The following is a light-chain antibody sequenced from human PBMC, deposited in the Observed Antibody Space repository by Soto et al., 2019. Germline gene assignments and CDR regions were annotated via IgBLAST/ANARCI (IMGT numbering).Light chain of an antibody. CDR3: QHYGASPWT. V-gene: IGKV3-20*01. J-gene: IGKJ1*01. CDR2: RAS. CDR1: QSVSSSY. Sequence: DIVMTQSQCTVSLSPGERAILSCSASQSVSSSYLAWYQQKPGQAPRVLIYRASIRATGISDRFSGSGSGTDFTLTISRLEPEDFAVYYCQHYGASPWTFGQGSNVDI.